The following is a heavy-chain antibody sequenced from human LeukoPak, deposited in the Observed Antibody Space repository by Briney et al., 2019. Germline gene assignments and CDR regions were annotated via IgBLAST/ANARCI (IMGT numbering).Heavy chain of an antibody. Sequence: GESLKISSKGAGYSFTTYWIGWVRQMPGKGLEWMGIIYPGDSDIRYSPSFQGQVTISADKSITTAYLQWSSLKASDTAMYYYASRTVYTSGWSHDYWGQGTLVTVSS. D-gene: IGHD6-19*01. V-gene: IGHV5-51*01. CDR2: IYPGDSDI. CDR3: ASRTVYTSGWSHDY. CDR1: GYSFTTYW. J-gene: IGHJ4*02.